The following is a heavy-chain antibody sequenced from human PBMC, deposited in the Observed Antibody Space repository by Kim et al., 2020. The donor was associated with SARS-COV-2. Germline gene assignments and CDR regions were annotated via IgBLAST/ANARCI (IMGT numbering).Heavy chain of an antibody. Sequence: GGSLRLSCAASGFTFSDHYMDWVRQAPGKGLEWVGRTRNKANSYTTEYAASVKGRFTISRDDSKNSVYLLMNSLRTEDTAVYYCARVRSHSGYFDYWGRG. J-gene: IGHJ4*02. V-gene: IGHV3-72*01. CDR1: GFTFSDHY. CDR2: TRNKANSYTT. D-gene: IGHD6-19*01. CDR3: ARVRSHSGYFDY.